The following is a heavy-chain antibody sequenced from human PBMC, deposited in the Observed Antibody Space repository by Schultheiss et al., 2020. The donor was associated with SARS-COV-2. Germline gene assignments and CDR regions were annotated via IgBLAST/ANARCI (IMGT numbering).Heavy chain of an antibody. D-gene: IGHD6-13*01. V-gene: IGHV1-58*01. CDR3: ARVGSSSWYEYFQH. J-gene: IGHJ1*01. CDR2: IVVGSGNT. CDR1: GFTFTSSA. Sequence: SVKVSCKASGFTFTSSAVQWVRQARGQRLEWIGWIVVGSGNTNYAQKFQERVTITRDMSTSTAYMELSSLRSEDTAVYYCARVGSSSWYEYFQHWGQGTLVTVSS.